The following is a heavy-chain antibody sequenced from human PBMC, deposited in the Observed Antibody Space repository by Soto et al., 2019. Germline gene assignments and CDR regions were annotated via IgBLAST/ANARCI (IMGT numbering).Heavy chain of an antibody. CDR3: ARDSIVARYYFDY. Sequence: QVQLVQSGAEVKKPGASVKVSCKASGYTFTRYYIHWVRQAPGQGLEWMGIINPRGGSTTYAQKFQGRVTLTRDTATSTAYLGPSRLGSEDTAVYFCARDSIVARYYFDYWGQGTLVTVSS. CDR1: GYTFTRYY. D-gene: IGHD6-6*01. V-gene: IGHV1-46*01. J-gene: IGHJ4*02. CDR2: INPRGGST.